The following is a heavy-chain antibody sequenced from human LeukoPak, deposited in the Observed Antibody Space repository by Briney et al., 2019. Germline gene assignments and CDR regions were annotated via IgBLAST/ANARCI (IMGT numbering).Heavy chain of an antibody. CDR1: GFSFSDNA. D-gene: IGHD6-13*01. CDR2: ISSGGNT. V-gene: IGHV3-23*01. Sequence: GGSLRLSCAASGFSFSDNAMTWVRQAPGKGLEWIAVISSGGNTKYADSGRGRFSISRDNSKNTLYLQMNSLRAEDTAVYYCARDSRYSRDYWGQGTLVTVSS. J-gene: IGHJ4*02. CDR3: ARDSRYSRDY.